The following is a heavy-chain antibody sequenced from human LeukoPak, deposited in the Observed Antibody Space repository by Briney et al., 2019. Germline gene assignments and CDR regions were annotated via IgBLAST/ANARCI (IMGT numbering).Heavy chain of an antibody. CDR2: IIPIFGTA. Sequence: GASVKVSCKASGYTFTSYGISWVRQAPGQGLEWMGGIIPIFGTANYAQKFQGRVTITTDESTSTAYMELSSLRSEDTAVYYCAREAYDGYFDYWGQGTLVTVSS. J-gene: IGHJ4*02. CDR1: GYTFTSYG. CDR3: AREAYDGYFDY. V-gene: IGHV1-69*05. D-gene: IGHD3-22*01.